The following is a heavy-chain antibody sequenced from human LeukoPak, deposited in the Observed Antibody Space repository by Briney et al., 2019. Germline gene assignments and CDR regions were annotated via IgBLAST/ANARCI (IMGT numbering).Heavy chain of an antibody. D-gene: IGHD5-18*01. CDR2: ITDSGGST. CDR3: AKELVGRYSYGCDY. J-gene: IGHJ4*02. Sequence: GGSLRLSCAASGFTFSSYVMNWVRQAPGKGLEWVSGITDSGGSTYYVDSVKGRFTISRDNSKNTLYLQMNSLRAEDTAVYYCAKELVGRYSYGCDYWGQGTLVTVSS. V-gene: IGHV3-23*01. CDR1: GFTFSSYV.